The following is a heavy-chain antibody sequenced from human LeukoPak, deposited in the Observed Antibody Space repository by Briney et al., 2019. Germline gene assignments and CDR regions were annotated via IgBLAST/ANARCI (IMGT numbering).Heavy chain of an antibody. V-gene: IGHV3-23*01. CDR1: AFTFSSYW. CDR3: AKALGDWPTTLDY. Sequence: GGSLRLSCAASAFTFSSYWMNWVRQSPGKGLEWVSGISGSGDSTYYADSVKGRFTVSRDNSKNTLYLQMNSLTAADTAVYFCAKALGDWPTTLDYWGRGTLVTVSS. D-gene: IGHD3-16*01. CDR2: ISGSGDST. J-gene: IGHJ4*02.